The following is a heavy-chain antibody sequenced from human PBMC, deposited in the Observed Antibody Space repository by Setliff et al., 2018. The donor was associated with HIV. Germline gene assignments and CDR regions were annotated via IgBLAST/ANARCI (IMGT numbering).Heavy chain of an antibody. CDR3: AVDRHAFDI. CDR1: GYSFINYA. CDR2: IHTEQGFP. V-gene: IGHV7-4-1*02. D-gene: IGHD5-12*01. J-gene: IGHJ3*02. Sequence: AASVMVSCKASGYSFINYAINWLRQAPGRGLERMGWIHTEQGFPMYAQGFTGRFVFSLDPSVNTAYLQINSLTPDDGGVYYCAVDRHAFDIWGQGTVVTVSS.